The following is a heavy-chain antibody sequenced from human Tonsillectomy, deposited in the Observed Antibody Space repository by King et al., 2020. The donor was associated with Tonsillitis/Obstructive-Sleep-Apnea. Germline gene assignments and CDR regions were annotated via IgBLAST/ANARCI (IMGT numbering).Heavy chain of an antibody. CDR3: AKVAGIAVAANFDY. V-gene: IGHV4-39*07. D-gene: IGHD6-19*01. CDR1: GGSLSSSSYY. Sequence: QLQESGPGLVKPSETLSLTCTVSGGSLSSSSYYWGWIRQPPGKGLEWIGTIYYSGSTYYNPSLKSRVTISVDTSKNQFSLKLSSVTAADTAVYYCAKVAGIAVAANFDYWGQGTLVTVSS. J-gene: IGHJ4*02. CDR2: IYYSGST.